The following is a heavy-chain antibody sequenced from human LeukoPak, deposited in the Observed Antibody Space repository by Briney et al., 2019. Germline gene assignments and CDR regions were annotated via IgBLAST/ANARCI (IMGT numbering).Heavy chain of an antibody. CDR3: AKSVGFAASNWFDP. CDR1: GFTFSSYA. J-gene: IGHJ5*02. CDR2: ISGSGVST. Sequence: GGSLRLSCAASGFTFSSYAMSWVRQAPGKGLEWISTISGSGVSTYYADSVKGRFTISRDNSRNTLYLRMNSLRVEDTAIYYCAKSVGFAASNWFDPWGQGTLVAVSS. V-gene: IGHV3-23*01. D-gene: IGHD3-10*01.